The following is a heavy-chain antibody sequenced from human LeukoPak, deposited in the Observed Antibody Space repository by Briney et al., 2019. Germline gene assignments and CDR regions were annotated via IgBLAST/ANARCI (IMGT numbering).Heavy chain of an antibody. D-gene: IGHD3-22*01. CDR1: GFTFSSYA. CDR3: ARDRGRNYYDSSGYYYGIDY. J-gene: IGHJ4*02. Sequence: QPGGSLRLSCAASGFTFSSYAMHWVRQAPGKGLEYVSAISSNGGSTYYANSVKGRFTISRDNSKNTLYLQMGSLRAEDMAVYYCARDRGRNYYDSSGYYYGIDYWGQGTLVTVSS. V-gene: IGHV3-64*01. CDR2: ISSNGGST.